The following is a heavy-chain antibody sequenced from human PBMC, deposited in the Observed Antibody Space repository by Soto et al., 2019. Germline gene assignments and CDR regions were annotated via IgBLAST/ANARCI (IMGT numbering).Heavy chain of an antibody. CDR2: IVVGSGNT. D-gene: IGHD3-22*01. CDR1: GFTFTSSA. Sequence: GASVKVSCKASGFTFTSSAVQWVRQARGQRLEWIGWIVVGSGNTNYAQKFQERVTITRDMSTSTAYMELSSLRSEDTAVYYCAAAYYYDSSGYYFISAFDIWGQGTMVTVSS. CDR3: AAAYYYDSSGYYFISAFDI. V-gene: IGHV1-58*01. J-gene: IGHJ3*02.